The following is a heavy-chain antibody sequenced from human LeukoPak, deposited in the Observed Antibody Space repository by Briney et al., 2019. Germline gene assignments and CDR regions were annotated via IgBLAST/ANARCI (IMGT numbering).Heavy chain of an antibody. V-gene: IGHV4-59*01. CDR1: GGSISSYY. CDR3: ARDTRLQFDY. Sequence: SETLSLTCTVSGGSISSYYWSWIRQPPGKGLEWIGYIYYSGSTNYNPSLKSRVTISVDTSKSQFSLKLSSVTAADTAVYYCARDTRLQFDYWGQGTLVTVSS. D-gene: IGHD4-11*01. J-gene: IGHJ4*02. CDR2: IYYSGST.